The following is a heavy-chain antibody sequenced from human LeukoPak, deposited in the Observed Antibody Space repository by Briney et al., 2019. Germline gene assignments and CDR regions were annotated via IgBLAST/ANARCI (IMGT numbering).Heavy chain of an antibody. V-gene: IGHV4-61*01. CDR1: GGSVSSGSYY. Sequence: SETLSLTCTVSGGSVSSGSYYWSWIRQPPGKGLERIGYIYYSGSTNYNPSLKSRVTISVDTSKNQFSLKLSSVTAADTAVYYCARGPAFDPWGQGTLVTVSS. CDR2: IYYSGST. J-gene: IGHJ5*02. CDR3: ARGPAFDP.